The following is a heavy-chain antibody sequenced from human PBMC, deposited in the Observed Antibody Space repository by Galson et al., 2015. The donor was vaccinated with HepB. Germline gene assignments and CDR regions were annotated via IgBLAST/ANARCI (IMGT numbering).Heavy chain of an antibody. V-gene: IGHV4-4*02. J-gene: IGHJ4*02. CDR1: GGSISSGNW. D-gene: IGHD2-2*01. CDR3: ARHVGVPGTRGFDY. CDR2: IYHSGTA. Sequence: ETLSLTCAVSGGSISSGNWWGWVRQPPGKGLEWIGEIYHSGTANYNPSLKSRGTISVDKSKNQVSLNLNSVTAADTAVYYCARHVGVPGTRGFDYWGQGTLVTVSS.